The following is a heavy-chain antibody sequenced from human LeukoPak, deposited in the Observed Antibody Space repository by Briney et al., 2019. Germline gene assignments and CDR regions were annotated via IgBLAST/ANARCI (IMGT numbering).Heavy chain of an antibody. D-gene: IGHD3-16*02. CDR2: FDPEDGET. V-gene: IGHV1-24*01. CDR1: GYTLTELS. Sequence: ASVKVSCKVSGYTLTELSMDWVRQAPGKGLEWMGGFDPEDGETIYAQKFQGRVTMTEDTSTDTAYMELNSLRSEDTAVYYCATVLITFGGVIGHDAFDIWGQGTMVTVSS. CDR3: ATVLITFGGVIGHDAFDI. J-gene: IGHJ3*02.